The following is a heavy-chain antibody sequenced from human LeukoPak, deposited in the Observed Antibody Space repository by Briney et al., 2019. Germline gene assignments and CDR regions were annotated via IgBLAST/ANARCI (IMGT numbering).Heavy chain of an antibody. Sequence: SETLSLTCTVSGGSISSGSYYWNWIRQPAGKGLEWIGRIYSSGSTNYNPSLKSRVTISVDTSKNLFSLKLSSVTAADTAVYYCVKHLDSTPFDYWGQGTPVTVSS. J-gene: IGHJ4*02. CDR2: IYSSGST. D-gene: IGHD6-13*01. V-gene: IGHV4-61*02. CDR3: VKHLDSTPFDY. CDR1: GGSISSGSYY.